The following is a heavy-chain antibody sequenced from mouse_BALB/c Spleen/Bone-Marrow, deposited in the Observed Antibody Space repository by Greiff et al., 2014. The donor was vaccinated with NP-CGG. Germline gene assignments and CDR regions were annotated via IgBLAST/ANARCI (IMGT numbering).Heavy chain of an antibody. CDR3: ARGDWDFAMDY. CDR2: ILPGSGNI. V-gene: IGHV1-9*01. CDR1: GYTFSSYW. D-gene: IGHD4-1*01. J-gene: IGHJ4*01. Sequence: LVESGAELMKPGASVKISCKATGYTFSSYWIEWVKQRPGHGLEWIGEILPGSGNIYFNEKFKGRATFTADTPSTIAYMQLSSLTSEDSAVYYCARGDWDFAMDYWGQGTSVTVSS.